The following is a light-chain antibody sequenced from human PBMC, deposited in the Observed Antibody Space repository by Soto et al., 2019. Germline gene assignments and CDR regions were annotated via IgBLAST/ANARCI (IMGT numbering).Light chain of an antibody. Sequence: QSALTQPASVSGSPGQSITIACTGTSSDVGAYNHVSWYQYHPGKAPKVIIYGVSNRPSGVSDRFSGSKSGNTASLTISGLQAEDEADYYCHSYTTINTRLFGGGTQLTVL. CDR2: GVS. CDR1: SSDVGAYNH. CDR3: HSYTTINTRL. J-gene: IGLJ2*01. V-gene: IGLV2-14*01.